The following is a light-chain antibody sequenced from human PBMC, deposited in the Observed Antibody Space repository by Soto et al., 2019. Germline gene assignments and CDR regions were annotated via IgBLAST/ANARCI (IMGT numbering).Light chain of an antibody. CDR1: QSISSW. CDR3: QQYNSYWGT. V-gene: IGKV1-5*01. CDR2: DAS. Sequence: DIQITQSPSTLSASVGDRVTITCRASQSISSWLAWYQQKQGKAPKLLIYDASSLESGVPSRFSGSGSGTEFTLTISSLQPDDFATYYCQQYNSYWGTFGQGTKVDIK. J-gene: IGKJ1*01.